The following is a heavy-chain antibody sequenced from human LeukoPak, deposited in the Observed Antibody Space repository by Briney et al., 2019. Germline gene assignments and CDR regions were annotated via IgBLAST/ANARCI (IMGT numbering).Heavy chain of an antibody. V-gene: IGHV4-59*12. CDR3: ATIQRDHAFDI. CDR2: IYYSGST. J-gene: IGHJ3*02. CDR1: GGSISSYY. D-gene: IGHD6-25*01. Sequence: PSETLSLTCTVSGGSISSYYWSWIRQPPGKGLEWIGYIYYSGSTNYNPSLKSRVSISVDTSKNQFSLKLSSMTAADTAVYFCATIQRDHAFDIWGQGTMVTVSS.